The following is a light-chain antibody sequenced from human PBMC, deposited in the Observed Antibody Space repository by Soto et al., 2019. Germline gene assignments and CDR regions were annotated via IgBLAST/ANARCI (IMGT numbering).Light chain of an antibody. CDR2: DAS. V-gene: IGKV1-39*01. J-gene: IGKJ4*01. Sequence: DIHMTQSPSTLSASVGDRVPITCRASQTINNYLSWYQQKPGKAPKLLIYDASSLQRGVPSRFSGRGSGTDFTLTISSLQPEDSATYYCQQSYSTPLTFGGGTKVDIK. CDR3: QQSYSTPLT. CDR1: QTINNY.